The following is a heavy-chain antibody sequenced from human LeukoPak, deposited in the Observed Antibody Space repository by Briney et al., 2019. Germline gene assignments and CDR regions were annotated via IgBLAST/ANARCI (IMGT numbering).Heavy chain of an antibody. CDR1: GYTFTSYY. D-gene: IGHD1/OR15-1a*01. Sequence: GASVKVSCKASGYTFTSYYMHWVRQAPGQGLEWMGIINPSGGSTSYAQKFQGRVTMTRDTSTSTVYIELSSLRSEDTAVYYCARVPKNTIYGMDVWGQGTTVTVSS. J-gene: IGHJ6*02. CDR3: ARVPKNTIYGMDV. CDR2: INPSGGST. V-gene: IGHV1-46*01.